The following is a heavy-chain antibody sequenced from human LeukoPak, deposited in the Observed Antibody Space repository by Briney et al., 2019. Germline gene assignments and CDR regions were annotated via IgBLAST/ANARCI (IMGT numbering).Heavy chain of an antibody. CDR1: GFTFSSHS. Sequence: GGSLRLSCAASGFTFSSHSMNWVRQAPGKGLEWVSSISSSSSYIYYADSVKGRFTISRDNAKNSLYLQMNSLRAEDTAVYYCARAALYYYGSGRFLDVWGQGTTVTVSS. J-gene: IGHJ6*02. V-gene: IGHV3-21*01. D-gene: IGHD3-10*01. CDR2: ISSSSSYI. CDR3: ARAALYYYGSGRFLDV.